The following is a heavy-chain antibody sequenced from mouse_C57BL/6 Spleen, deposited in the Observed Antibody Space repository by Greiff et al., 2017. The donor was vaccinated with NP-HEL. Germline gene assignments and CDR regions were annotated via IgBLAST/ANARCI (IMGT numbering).Heavy chain of an antibody. CDR3: AREGGFSHFDY. V-gene: IGHV5-4*01. J-gene: IGHJ2*01. CDR2: ISDGGSYT. CDR1: GFTFSSYA. Sequence: EVMLVESGGGLVKPGGSLKLSCAASGFTFSSYAMSWVRQTPEKRLEWVATISDGGSYTYYPDNVKGRFTISRDNAKNNLYLQMSHLKSEDTAMYYCAREGGFSHFDYWGQGTTLTVSS.